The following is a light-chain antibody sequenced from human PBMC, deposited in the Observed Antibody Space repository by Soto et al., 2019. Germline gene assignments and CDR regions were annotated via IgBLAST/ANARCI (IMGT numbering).Light chain of an antibody. CDR2: EAS. CDR3: QQYGSLPET. V-gene: IGKV3-20*01. CDR1: QVVSSSY. Sequence: EIVLTQSPGTLSLSPGERATLSCRASQVVSSSYLAWYQQTPGQAPRLLISEASRRATGIPDRFSDSGSGTDFTLTISRLEPEDFAVYYCQQYGSLPETFGQGTRVEIK. J-gene: IGKJ1*01.